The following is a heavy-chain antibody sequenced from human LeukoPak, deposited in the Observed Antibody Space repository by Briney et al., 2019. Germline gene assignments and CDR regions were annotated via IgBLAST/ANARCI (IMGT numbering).Heavy chain of an antibody. CDR2: ISGSGGST. V-gene: IGHV3-23*01. D-gene: IGHD3-10*01. CDR3: AKEAGYYGSAYYDY. Sequence: GGSLRLSCAASGFTFSSYGMSWVRQAPGKGLEWVSAISGSGGSTYYADSVKGRFTISRDNSKNTLYLQMNSLGAEDTAVYYCAKEAGYYGSAYYDYWGQGTLVTVSS. J-gene: IGHJ4*02. CDR1: GFTFSSYG.